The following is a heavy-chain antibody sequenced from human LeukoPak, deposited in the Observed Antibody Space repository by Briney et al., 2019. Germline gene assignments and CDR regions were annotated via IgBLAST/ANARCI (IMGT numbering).Heavy chain of an antibody. Sequence: ASVKVSCKASGYTFTTYGMQWVRQAPGQRLEWMGWINAGNGNTKYSQKFQGRVTITRDTSATTGYMELSSLRSEDTAVYYCARGRSPFDYWGQGTLVTVSS. CDR3: ARGRSPFDY. CDR1: GYTFTTYG. J-gene: IGHJ4*02. CDR2: INAGNGNT. V-gene: IGHV1-3*01.